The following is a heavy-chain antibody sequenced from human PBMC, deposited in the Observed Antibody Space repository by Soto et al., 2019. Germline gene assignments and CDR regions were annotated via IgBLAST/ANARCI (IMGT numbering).Heavy chain of an antibody. Sequence: SETLSLTCTFSGGSISSGDYYLSWIRQPPGKGLEWIGNIYYSGSTYYNPSLKSRVTISVDTSKNQFSLKLSSVTAADTAVYYCASRKSSPYFDYWGQGTLVTVSS. CDR1: GGSISSGDYY. J-gene: IGHJ4*02. D-gene: IGHD3-10*01. CDR2: IYYSGST. V-gene: IGHV4-30-4*01. CDR3: ASRKSSPYFDY.